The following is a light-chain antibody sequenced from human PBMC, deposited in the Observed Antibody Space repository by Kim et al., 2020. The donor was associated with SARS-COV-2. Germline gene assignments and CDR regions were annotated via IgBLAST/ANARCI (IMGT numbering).Light chain of an antibody. CDR3: MQALQTPST. V-gene: IGKV2-28*01. CDR1: QSLVHSNGYNY. J-gene: IGKJ2*01. CDR2: LGS. Sequence: EPASISCRSSQSLVHSNGYNYLDWYLQKPGQSPQLLIYLGSNRAAGVPDRFSGSGSGTDFTLKISRVEAEDVGVYYCMQALQTPSTFGQGTKLEI.